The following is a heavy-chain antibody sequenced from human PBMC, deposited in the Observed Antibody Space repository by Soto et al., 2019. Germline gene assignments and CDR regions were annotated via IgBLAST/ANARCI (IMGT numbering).Heavy chain of an antibody. V-gene: IGHV4-59*01. D-gene: IGHD1-26*01. J-gene: IGHJ5*02. CDR2: IYYNPSSGST. Sequence: SETLSLTCTVSGDSISSYYWSRIRQPPGKGLEWIGYIYYNPSSGSTNYNPSLKSRVTISVDTSKNQFSLKLNSVTAADTAVYYCARDLGVGASPSWGQGTLVTVSS. CDR1: GDSISSYY. CDR3: ARDLGVGASPS.